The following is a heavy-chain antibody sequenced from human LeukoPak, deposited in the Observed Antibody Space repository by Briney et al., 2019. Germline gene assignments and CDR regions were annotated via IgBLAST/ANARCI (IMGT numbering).Heavy chain of an antibody. Sequence: SVKVSCKASGGTFSSYAISWVRQAPGQGLEWMGRIIPIPGIANYAQKFQGRVTITADKSTSTAYMELSSLRSEDTAVYYCATGPIAVAPLDYWGQGTLVTVSS. CDR1: GGTFSSYA. D-gene: IGHD6-19*01. J-gene: IGHJ4*02. V-gene: IGHV1-69*04. CDR3: ATGPIAVAPLDY. CDR2: IIPIPGIA.